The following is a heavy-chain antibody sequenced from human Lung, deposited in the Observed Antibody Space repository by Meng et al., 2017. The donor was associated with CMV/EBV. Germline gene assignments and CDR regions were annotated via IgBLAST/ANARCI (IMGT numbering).Heavy chain of an antibody. D-gene: IGHD4-17*01. J-gene: IGHJ6*02. CDR2: IRSKTNNYAT. Sequence: GGSXRLXCATSGFTFSGSAIHWVRQASGKGLEWVGHIRSKTNNYATAYAASVKGRFTISRDDSKNTAYLQMNSLKTEDTAVYYCIRPYGDYTYYYGLDVXGQGXTVTVSS. CDR3: IRPYGDYTYYYGLDV. V-gene: IGHV3-73*01. CDR1: GFTFSGSA.